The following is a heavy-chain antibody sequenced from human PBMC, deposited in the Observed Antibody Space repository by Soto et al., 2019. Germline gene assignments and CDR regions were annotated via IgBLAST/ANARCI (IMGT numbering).Heavy chain of an antibody. CDR3: ARYSGYVA. CDR1: GFTFSSYS. J-gene: IGHJ4*02. CDR2: ISSSSSTI. D-gene: IGHD5-12*01. Sequence: EVQLVESGGGLVQPGGSLRLSCAASGFTFSSYSMNWVRQAPGKGLEWVAYISSSSSTIYYAYSVKVRFTISRDNAKNSLYLQMNSLSAEENDVDYGARYSGYVAWGQGTLVTVSS. V-gene: IGHV3-48*01.